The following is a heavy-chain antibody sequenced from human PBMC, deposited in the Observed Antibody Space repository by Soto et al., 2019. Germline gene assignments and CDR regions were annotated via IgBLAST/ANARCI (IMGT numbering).Heavy chain of an antibody. CDR3: ARDTPPTDY. Sequence: QVQLVQSGAEVKKPGASVKVSCKTSGYTFTSYHISWVRQAPGQGLEWRGWISAYNTNTNYAQKFQGRVTMTTDTLTSSAYMELRSLRSDDTAVYYCARDTPPTDYWGQGTLVTVSS. J-gene: IGHJ4*02. CDR1: GYTFTSYH. CDR2: ISAYNTNT. V-gene: IGHV1-18*01.